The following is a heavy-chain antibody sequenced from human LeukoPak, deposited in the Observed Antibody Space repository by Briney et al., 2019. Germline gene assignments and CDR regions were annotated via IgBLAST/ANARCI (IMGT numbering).Heavy chain of an antibody. D-gene: IGHD4-11*01. CDR2: INPNSGGT. Sequence: GASVEVSCKASGYTFTGYYMHWVRQAPGQGLEWMGWINPNSGGTNYAQKFQGRVTMTRDTSISTAYMELSRLRSDDTAVYYCARHDYSNYGDAFDIWGQGTMVTVSS. V-gene: IGHV1-2*02. J-gene: IGHJ3*02. CDR1: GYTFTGYY. CDR3: ARHDYSNYGDAFDI.